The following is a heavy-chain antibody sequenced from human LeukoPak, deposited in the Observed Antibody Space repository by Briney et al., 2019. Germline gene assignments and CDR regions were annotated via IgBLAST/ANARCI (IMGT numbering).Heavy chain of an antibody. CDR2: IRYDGSNK. CDR1: GFTFRSYG. CDR3: AKDTLDSSGFFDY. D-gene: IGHD3-22*01. Sequence: GGPLRLSCAASGFTFRSYGMHWVRQTPGKGLEWVAYIRYDGSNKDYADSVKGRFTISRDNSKNTLYLQMNSLRAEDTAVYYCAKDTLDSSGFFDYWGQGTLVTVSS. V-gene: IGHV3-30*02. J-gene: IGHJ4*02.